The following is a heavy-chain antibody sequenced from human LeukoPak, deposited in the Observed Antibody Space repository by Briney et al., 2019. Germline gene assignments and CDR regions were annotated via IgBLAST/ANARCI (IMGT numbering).Heavy chain of an antibody. CDR2: IYYSGST. D-gene: IGHD3-3*01. CDR3: ASSDYDFWSGYYTGALSYYMDV. J-gene: IGHJ6*03. V-gene: IGHV4-59*01. Sequence: SETLSLTCTVSGGSISSYYWSWIRQPPGKGLEWIGYIYYSGSTNYNPSLKSRVTISVDTSKNQFSLKLSSVTAADTAVYYCASSDYDFWSGYYTGALSYYMDVWGKGTTVTVSS. CDR1: GGSISSYY.